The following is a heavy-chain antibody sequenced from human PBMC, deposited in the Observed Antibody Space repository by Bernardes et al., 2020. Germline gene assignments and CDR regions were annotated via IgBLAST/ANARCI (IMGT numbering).Heavy chain of an antibody. Sequence: SVKVSCKASGYTFSDYYIHWLRQAPGRGLEWMGWISPKSGATNYAQKFQGRITMTRDSAISIEYMQLSTLRSDDTAVYYCARTFYYDRGGDSVFDHWGQGTLVTVSS. V-gene: IGHV1-2*02. J-gene: IGHJ4*02. CDR1: GYTFSDYY. CDR3: ARTFYYDRGGDSVFDH. D-gene: IGHD2-21*01. CDR2: ISPKSGAT.